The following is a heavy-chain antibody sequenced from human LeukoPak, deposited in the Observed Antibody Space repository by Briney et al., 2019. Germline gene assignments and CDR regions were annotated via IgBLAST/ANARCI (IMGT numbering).Heavy chain of an antibody. Sequence: SVKVSCKASGGTFSSYAISWVRQAPGQGLEWMGGIIPIFGTANYAQKFQGRVTITADESTSTAYMELSSLRSEDTAVYYCARDKAYCGGDCYSMYYYYSMDVWGQGTTVTVSS. J-gene: IGHJ6*02. CDR2: IIPIFGTA. CDR3: ARDKAYCGGDCYSMYYYYSMDV. V-gene: IGHV1-69*13. CDR1: GGTFSSYA. D-gene: IGHD2-21*02.